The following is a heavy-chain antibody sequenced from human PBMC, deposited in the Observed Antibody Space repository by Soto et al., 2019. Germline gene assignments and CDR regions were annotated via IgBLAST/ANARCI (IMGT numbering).Heavy chain of an antibody. D-gene: IGHD3-9*01. Sequence: QVQLVESGGGVVQPGRSGRLSCAASGFTFSTYGMHWVRQAPGKGLEWVALIWSDGTNKYYADSVKGRFTISRDNSKKTLYLQMNSLRAEDTAVYYCVRVFDTYYFDLWGQGNMVTVSS. CDR2: IWSDGTNK. J-gene: IGHJ4*02. CDR1: GFTFSTYG. CDR3: VRVFDTYYFDL. V-gene: IGHV3-33*01.